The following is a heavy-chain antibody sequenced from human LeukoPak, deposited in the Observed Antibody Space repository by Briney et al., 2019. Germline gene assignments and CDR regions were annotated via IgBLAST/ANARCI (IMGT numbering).Heavy chain of an antibody. D-gene: IGHD7-27*01. CDR1: GFTFSSYA. CDR3: ARANRGTFDY. J-gene: IGHJ4*02. V-gene: IGHV3-23*01. Sequence: TGGSLRLSCAASGFTFSSYAMSWVRQAPGKGLEWVSAISGSGGSTYYADSVKGRFTISRDSSKNTLYLQINSLRAEDTAMYYCARANRGTFDYWGLGTLVTVSS. CDR2: ISGSGGST.